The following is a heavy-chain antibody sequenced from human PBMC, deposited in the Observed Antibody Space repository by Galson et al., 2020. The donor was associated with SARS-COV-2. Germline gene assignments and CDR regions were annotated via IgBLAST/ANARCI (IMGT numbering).Heavy chain of an antibody. CDR1: GFTFSSYG. Sequence: TGGSLRLSCAASGFTFSSYGMHWVRQAPGKGLEWVAVIWYDGSNKYYADSVKGRFTISRDNSKNTLYLQMNSLRAEDTAVYYCAREGAGEGAVAGIDYWGQGTLVTVSS. D-gene: IGHD6-19*01. J-gene: IGHJ4*02. V-gene: IGHV3-33*01. CDR2: IWYDGSNK. CDR3: AREGAGEGAVAGIDY.